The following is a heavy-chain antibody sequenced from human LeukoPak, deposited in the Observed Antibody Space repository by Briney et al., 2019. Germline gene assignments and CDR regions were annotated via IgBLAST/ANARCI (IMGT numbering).Heavy chain of an antibody. J-gene: IGHJ3*02. CDR2: IWSDGSIQ. V-gene: IGHV3-30*02. Sequence: GGSLRLSCAASGFSFSTYVMHWVRQAPGKGLEWAAFIWSDGSIQDHADSVKGRFTISRDNSKNTLFLQMNGLRPEDTAAYYCAKEENAFDIWGQGTMVTVSS. CDR3: AKEENAFDI. CDR1: GFSFSTYV.